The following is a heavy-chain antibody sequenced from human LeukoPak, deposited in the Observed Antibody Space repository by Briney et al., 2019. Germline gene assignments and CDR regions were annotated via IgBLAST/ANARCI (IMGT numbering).Heavy chain of an antibody. CDR2: INPSGGST. J-gene: IGHJ4*02. CDR3: ARWLSTFVY. V-gene: IGHV1-46*01. D-gene: IGHD3-22*01. CDR1: GYTFTSYY. Sequence: ASVKVSCKASGYTFTSYYMHSVRQAPGQGLEWMGIINPSGGSTSYAQKFHGRVTMTRDTSTSTVYMELSSLRSEDTAVHYCARWLSTFVYWGQGTLVTVSS.